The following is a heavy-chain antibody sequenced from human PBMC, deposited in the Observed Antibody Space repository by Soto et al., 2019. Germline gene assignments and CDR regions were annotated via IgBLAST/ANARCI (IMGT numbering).Heavy chain of an antibody. CDR3: FFSRCGDYLAVQFF. D-gene: IGHD4-17*01. CDR2: ISSSSRTI. V-gene: IGHV3-48*01. Sequence: GGSLRLSCAASGFTFSSDSMNWVRQAPGKGLEWVSYISSSSRTIYYADSGKGRFTISRDKAMNSLYLLMNILRAVDTPVYYCFFSRCGDYLAVQFFCGQGSLVPVSS. J-gene: IGHJ4*02. CDR1: GFTFSSDS.